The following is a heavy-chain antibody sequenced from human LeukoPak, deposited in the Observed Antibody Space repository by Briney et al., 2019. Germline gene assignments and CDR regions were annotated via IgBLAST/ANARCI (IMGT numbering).Heavy chain of an antibody. CDR1: GFTFSSYP. CDR2: ISGSGGST. D-gene: IGHD2-8*01. J-gene: IGHJ6*03. V-gene: IGHV3-23*01. CDR3: AKDRGHCVNGVCHNNYYMDV. Sequence: GGSLRLSCSASGFTFSSYPMSWVRQAPGKGLEWVSTISGSGGSTDYADSVKGRFTISRDNSKNTLYLQMNSLRAEDTAVYYCAKDRGHCVNGVCHNNYYMDVWSKGTTVTVSS.